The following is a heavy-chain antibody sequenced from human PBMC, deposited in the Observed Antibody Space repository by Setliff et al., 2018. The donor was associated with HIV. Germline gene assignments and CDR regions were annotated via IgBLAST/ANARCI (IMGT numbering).Heavy chain of an antibody. CDR3: AKEVVSYVYDF. J-gene: IGHJ4*02. CDR2: ISGSAGTT. D-gene: IGHD5-18*01. Sequence: SLRLSCAASGFTFSNYAMSWVRQAPGKGLEWVSGISGSAGTTYYADSVKGRFTISRDNSRNTVYLQMTSLRAEDTAVYYCAKEVVSYVYDFWGQGTLVTVSS. V-gene: IGHV3-23*01. CDR1: GFTFSNYA.